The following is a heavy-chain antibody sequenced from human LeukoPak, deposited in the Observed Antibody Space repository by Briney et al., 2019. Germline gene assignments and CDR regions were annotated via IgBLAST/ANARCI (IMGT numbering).Heavy chain of an antibody. CDR1: GGSISNYY. J-gene: IGHJ6*02. V-gene: IGHV4-59*08. CDR3: ATHRAGSSEDV. Sequence: PSETLSLTCTVSGGSISNYYCSWIRQPPGKGLEWIGYTYYSGSTNYNPSLKSRVTISVDTSKNQFSLKLSSVTAADTAVYYCATHRAGSSEDVWGQGTTVTVSS. D-gene: IGHD1-26*01. CDR2: TYYSGST.